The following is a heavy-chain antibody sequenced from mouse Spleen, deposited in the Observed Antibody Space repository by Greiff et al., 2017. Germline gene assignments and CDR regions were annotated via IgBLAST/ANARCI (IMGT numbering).Heavy chain of an antibody. J-gene: IGHJ1*01. CDR3: SYRYDGRDWYFDV. CDR1: GYTFTDYE. Sequence: VQLQQSGAELVRPGASVTLSCKASGYTFTDYEMHWVKQTPVHGLEWIGAIDPETGGTAYNQKFKGKAILTADKSSSTAYMELRSLTSEDSAVYYCSYRYDGRDWYFDVWGAGTTVTVSS. CDR2: IDPETGGT. D-gene: IGHD2-14*01. V-gene: IGHV1-15*01.